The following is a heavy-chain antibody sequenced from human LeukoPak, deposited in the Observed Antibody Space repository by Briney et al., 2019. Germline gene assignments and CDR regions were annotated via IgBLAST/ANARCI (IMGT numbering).Heavy chain of an antibody. Sequence: SESLSLTCTVSGGSISSYYWSWIRQPPGKGLEWIGYISYTGSTKYNPSLKSRVTISVDTSKNQFSLKLSSVTAADTAVYYCARLLNLGFDYWGQGTLVTVSS. J-gene: IGHJ4*02. CDR2: ISYTGST. V-gene: IGHV4-59*01. CDR3: ARLLNLGFDY. D-gene: IGHD2/OR15-2a*01. CDR1: GGSISSYY.